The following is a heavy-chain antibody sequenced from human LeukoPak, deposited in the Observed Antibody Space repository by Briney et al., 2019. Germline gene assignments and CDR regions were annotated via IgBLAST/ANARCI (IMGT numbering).Heavy chain of an antibody. CDR3: ARGDGYRLTIPDYFAY. V-gene: IGHV4-34*01. Sequence: SETLSLTCAVYGGSLSGYYWSWIRQPPGKGLEWIGDISHVGFTNYNPSLKSRVTISVDTSKNHFSLSLTSVTAADTAVYYCARGDGYRLTIPDYFAYWSQGSLVTVSS. D-gene: IGHD5-24*01. CDR1: GGSLSGYY. J-gene: IGHJ4*02. CDR2: ISHVGFT.